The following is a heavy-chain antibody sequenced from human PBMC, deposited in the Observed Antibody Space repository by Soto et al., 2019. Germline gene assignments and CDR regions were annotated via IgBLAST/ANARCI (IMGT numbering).Heavy chain of an antibody. Sequence: SETLSLTCNVSGASLSRYYWSWIRQPPGKGLEWIGRIYATGDTDYNPSLKSRISMSVDMSKKQFSLTLRSVTAADTAIYYCVRDGTKNLRDRFGPWGRGILVTVSS. CDR2: IYATGDT. CDR1: GASLSRYY. V-gene: IGHV4-4*07. CDR3: VRDGTKNLRDRFGP. D-gene: IGHD1-26*01. J-gene: IGHJ5*02.